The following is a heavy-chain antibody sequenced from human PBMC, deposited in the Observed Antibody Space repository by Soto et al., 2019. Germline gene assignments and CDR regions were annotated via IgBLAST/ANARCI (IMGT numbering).Heavy chain of an antibody. Sequence: ASVKVFCKASGYTFINYYMHWVRQAPGQGLEWMGIINPNGGSTTYAQKFQGRVTLTRDTSTNTVNMELSSLRSEDTAVYYCAREKWLVRRNDPFDIWGQGTMVTV. CDR1: GYTFINYY. CDR2: INPNGGST. J-gene: IGHJ3*02. D-gene: IGHD6-19*01. CDR3: AREKWLVRRNDPFDI. V-gene: IGHV1-46*01.